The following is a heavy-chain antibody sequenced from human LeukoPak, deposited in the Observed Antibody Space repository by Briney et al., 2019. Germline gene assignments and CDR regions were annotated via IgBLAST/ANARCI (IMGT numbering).Heavy chain of an antibody. J-gene: IGHJ3*02. Sequence: GGSLRLSCAASGFTFNSYAMTWVRQAPGKGLEWFSVIVDSGGRIYYADSVKGRFTISRDNSKNTLYLHMNSLRAEDTAVYYCAKVLIWTYGSGNYYKGAFDIWGQGTMVTVFS. CDR1: GFTFNSYA. V-gene: IGHV3-23*01. CDR3: AKVLIWTYGSGNYYKGAFDI. D-gene: IGHD3-10*01. CDR2: IVDSGGRI.